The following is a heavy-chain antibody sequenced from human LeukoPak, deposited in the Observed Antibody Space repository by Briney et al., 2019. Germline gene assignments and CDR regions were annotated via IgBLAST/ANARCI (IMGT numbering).Heavy chain of an antibody. CDR1: GFTFSSYW. Sequence: GGSLRLSCAASGFTFSSYWMTWVRQAPGKGLEWVANIKQNGNEKNYVDSVEGRFTISRDNAKNSLYLQMNSLRAEDTALYYCARGAYDSSGLDYWGQGTLVTVSS. CDR2: IKQNGNEK. D-gene: IGHD3-22*01. J-gene: IGHJ4*02. V-gene: IGHV3-7*03. CDR3: ARGAYDSSGLDY.